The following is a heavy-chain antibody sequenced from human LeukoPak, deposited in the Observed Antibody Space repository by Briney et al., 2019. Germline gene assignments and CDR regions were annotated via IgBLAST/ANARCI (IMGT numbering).Heavy chain of an antibody. CDR1: GFTFSSYA. CDR2: ISGSGGST. V-gene: IGHV3-23*01. J-gene: IGHJ5*02. CDR3: AKENEYYDILTGYYTEDNWFDP. D-gene: IGHD3-9*01. Sequence: GGSLRLSCAASGFTFSSYAMSWVRQAPGKGLEWVSAISGSGGSTYYADSVKGRFTISRDNSKNTLYLQMNSLRAEDTAVYYCAKENEYYDILTGYYTEDNWFDPWGQGTLVTVSS.